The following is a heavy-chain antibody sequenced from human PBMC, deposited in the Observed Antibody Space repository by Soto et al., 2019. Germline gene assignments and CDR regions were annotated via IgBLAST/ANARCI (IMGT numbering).Heavy chain of an antibody. CDR3: AKDLPLRILEWSFNPCDS. V-gene: IGHV3-23*01. CDR1: GFTFSRYA. Sequence: GGSLRLSCAASGFTFSRYAMSWARQAPGKGLEWVSVISGSGGTTYYADSVKGRLTISRDNSENTLYLQMNNLRAEDTAVYFCAKDLPLRILEWSFNPCDSWGQGTLVTVSS. CDR2: ISGSGGTT. D-gene: IGHD3-3*01. J-gene: IGHJ4*02.